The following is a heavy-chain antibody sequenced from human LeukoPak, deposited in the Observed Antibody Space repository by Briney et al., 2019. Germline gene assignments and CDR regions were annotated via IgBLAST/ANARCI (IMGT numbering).Heavy chain of an antibody. CDR1: GGSISSYY. CDR2: IYYSGST. CDR3: ARDKWGVWGRFFDI. J-gene: IGHJ3*02. D-gene: IGHD3-16*01. Sequence: SETLSLTCTVSGGSISSYYWGWIRQPPGKGLEWIGYIYYSGSTNYNPSLKSRVTISVDTSKNQFSLKLSSVTAADTAVYYCARDKWGVWGRFFDIWGQGTMVTVSS. V-gene: IGHV4-59*01.